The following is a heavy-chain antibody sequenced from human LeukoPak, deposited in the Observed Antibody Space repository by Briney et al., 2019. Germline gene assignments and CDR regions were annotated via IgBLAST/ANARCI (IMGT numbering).Heavy chain of an antibody. J-gene: IGHJ4*02. D-gene: IGHD6-13*01. V-gene: IGHV3-15*01. CDR3: STNTAVGTWEVLDY. Sequence: GESLKISCVTSGFVFNDAWMAWVRQAPGKGLEWVGRIKTKRNGGTTDYAAPVKGRFTISRDDTKNTVILEVNSLKTEDTALYYCSTNTAVGTWEVLDYWGQGTLVTVSS. CDR1: GFVFNDAW. CDR2: IKTKRNGGTT.